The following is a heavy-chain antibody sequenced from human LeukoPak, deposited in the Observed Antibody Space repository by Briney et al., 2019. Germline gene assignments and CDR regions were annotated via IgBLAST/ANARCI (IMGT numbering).Heavy chain of an antibody. CDR1: GGSFSGYY. CDR3: ARGWEDKTRYHFDY. V-gene: IGHV4-34*01. Sequence: PSETLSLTCAVYGGSFSGYYWSWIRQPPGKGLEWIGEINHSGSTNYNPSLKSRVTISVDTSKNQFSLKLSSVTAADTAVYYCARGWEDKTRYHFDYWGQGTLVTVSS. D-gene: IGHD1-26*01. J-gene: IGHJ4*02. CDR2: INHSGST.